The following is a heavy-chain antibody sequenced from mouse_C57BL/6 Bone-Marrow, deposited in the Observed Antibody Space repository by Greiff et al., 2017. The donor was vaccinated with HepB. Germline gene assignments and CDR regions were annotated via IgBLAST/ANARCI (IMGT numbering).Heavy chain of an antibody. CDR2: ISYDGSN. CDR3: ARDLWSYAMDY. Sequence: VQLKESGPGLVKPSQSLSLTCSVTGYSITSGYYWNWIRQFPGNQLEWMGYISYDGSNNYNPSLKNRISITRDTSKNQFFLKLNSVTTEDTATYYCARDLWSYAMDYWGQGTSVTVSS. V-gene: IGHV3-6*01. J-gene: IGHJ4*01. D-gene: IGHD1-1*02. CDR1: GYSITSGYY.